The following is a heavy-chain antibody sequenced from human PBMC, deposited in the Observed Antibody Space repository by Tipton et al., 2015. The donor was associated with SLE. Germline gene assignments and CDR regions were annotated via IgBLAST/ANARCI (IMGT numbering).Heavy chain of an antibody. V-gene: IGHV3-7*01. J-gene: IGHJ4*02. CDR3: ARESGGSGWSAEYYFDY. D-gene: IGHD6-19*01. CDR1: GFTFSSYW. CDR2: IKQDGSEK. Sequence: SLRLSCAASGFTFSSYWMSWVRQAPGKGLEWVANIKQDGSEKYYVDSVKGRFTISRDNAKNSLYLQMNSLRAEDTAVYYCARESGGSGWSAEYYFDYWGQGTLVTVSS.